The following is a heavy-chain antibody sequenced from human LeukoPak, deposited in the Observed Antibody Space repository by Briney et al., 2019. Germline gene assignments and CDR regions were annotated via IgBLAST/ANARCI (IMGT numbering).Heavy chain of an antibody. CDR1: GYTFTTHY. J-gene: IGHJ2*01. CDR2: INPSDGGA. Sequence: GASVKVSCKASGYTFTTHYIHWVRQAPGQGLEWMGIINPSDGGASYAQKFQGRLTMSRNTSTSTLYMELSSLRSEDTAIYYCARKAPHDTSGWYFDLCGRSALFTVSS. V-gene: IGHV1-46*01. D-gene: IGHD3-22*01. CDR3: ARKAPHDTSGWYFDL.